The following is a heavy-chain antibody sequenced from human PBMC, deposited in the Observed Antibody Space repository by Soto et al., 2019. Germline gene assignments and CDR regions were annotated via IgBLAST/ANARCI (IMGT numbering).Heavy chain of an antibody. CDR1: GYTFTGYY. D-gene: IGHD6-19*01. Sequence: GASVKVSCKASGYTFTGYYMHWVRQAPGQGLEWMGWINPNSGGKNYAQKFQGWVTMTRDTSISTAYMELSRLRSDDTAVYYCARVPYSSGWQDYFDYWGQGTLVTVSS. V-gene: IGHV1-2*04. J-gene: IGHJ4*02. CDR2: INPNSGGK. CDR3: ARVPYSSGWQDYFDY.